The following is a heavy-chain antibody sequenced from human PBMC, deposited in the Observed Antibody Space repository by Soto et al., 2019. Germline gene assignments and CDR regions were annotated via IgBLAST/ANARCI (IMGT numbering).Heavy chain of an antibody. CDR1: GVTLRRNT. V-gene: IGHV1-69*13. D-gene: IGHD3-22*01. J-gene: IGHJ4*01. Sequence: GASVKVSCKASGVTLRRNTLCWVRQAQGQGLEWMGGITAFLGTTNYAQKFQGRVTITADESTATAYLELSSLRSEDTAVYYCATTHFYETDGVFDYFDYWGHGTLVTVSS. CDR2: ITAFLGTT. CDR3: ATTHFYETDGVFDYFDY.